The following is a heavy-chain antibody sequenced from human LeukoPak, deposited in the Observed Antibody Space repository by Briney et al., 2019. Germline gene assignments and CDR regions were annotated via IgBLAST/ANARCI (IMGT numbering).Heavy chain of an antibody. CDR2: ISTGGST. CDR1: GASISSSY. J-gene: IGHJ1*01. V-gene: IGHV4-4*07. D-gene: IGHD3-22*01. Sequence: SETLSLTCTVSGASISSSYCTWIRQPAGEGLEWIGRISTGGSTTYNPSFKSRVTMSVDTSKNQFSLTLTSVTAADTAVYYCARDQTYYVSSGYYYVTYLQHWGQGTLVTVSS. CDR3: ARDQTYYVSSGYYYVTYLQH.